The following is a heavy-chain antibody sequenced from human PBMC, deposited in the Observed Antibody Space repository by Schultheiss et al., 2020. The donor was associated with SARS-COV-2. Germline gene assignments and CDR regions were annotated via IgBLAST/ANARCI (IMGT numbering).Heavy chain of an antibody. CDR1: GGSISNYY. J-gene: IGHJ4*02. Sequence: SQTLSLTCTVSGGSISNYYWSWIRQPPGKGLEWIGYIYYSGSTNYNPSLKSRVTISVDTSKNQFSLKLSSVTAADTAVYYCARGDSTSFDRGWDWGQGTLVTVSS. V-gene: IGHV4-59*01. D-gene: IGHD6-6*01. CDR3: ARGDSTSFDRGWD. CDR2: IYYSGST.